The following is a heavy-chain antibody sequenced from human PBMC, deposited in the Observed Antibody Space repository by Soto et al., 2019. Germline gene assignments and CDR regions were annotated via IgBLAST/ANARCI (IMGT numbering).Heavy chain of an antibody. CDR3: ARHRFTSGSDYFDS. CDR1: GYTFTEYN. Sequence: ASVKVSCKASGYTFTEYNLHWVRQAPGQGPEWMGSINPRNGDTDFAQKFQPRVSMTRDTSITTAYMEVFRLTSHDTAVYYCARHRFTSGSDYFDSWGQGTLVTVSS. J-gene: IGHJ4*02. V-gene: IGHV1-2*02. CDR2: INPRNGDT. D-gene: IGHD3-16*02.